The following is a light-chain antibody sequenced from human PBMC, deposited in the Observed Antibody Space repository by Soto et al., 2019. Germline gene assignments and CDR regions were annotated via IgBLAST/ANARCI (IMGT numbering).Light chain of an antibody. J-gene: IGKJ1*01. V-gene: IGKV3-20*01. Sequence: EIVLTQSPGTLSLSPGEGATLSCRASQSVSSNYLAWYQQKPGQAPRLLIYGASTRATGIPDRFSGTVPGTDFTLTINRLEPEDFAVYYCQQYGSSPRTFGQGTKVDIK. CDR2: GAS. CDR3: QQYGSSPRT. CDR1: QSVSSNY.